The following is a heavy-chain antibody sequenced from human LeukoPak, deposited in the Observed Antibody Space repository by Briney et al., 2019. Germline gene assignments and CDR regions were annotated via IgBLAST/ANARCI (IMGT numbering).Heavy chain of an antibody. D-gene: IGHD1-1*01. CDR2: IYQSGST. CDR3: AIMGSAYGNAFDV. CDR1: GGSISIYY. V-gene: IGHV4-59*01. Sequence: SQTLSLTCTVSGGSISIYYWSWIRQPPGKGLEWIGYIYQSGSTDYNPSLKSRVTISVDTSKNQFSLKLSSVTAADTGVYYCAIMGSAYGNAFDVWGQGTMVTVSP. J-gene: IGHJ3*01.